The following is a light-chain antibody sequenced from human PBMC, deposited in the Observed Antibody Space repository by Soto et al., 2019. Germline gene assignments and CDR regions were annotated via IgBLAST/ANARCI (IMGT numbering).Light chain of an antibody. CDR3: FSYSTSSSLYV. J-gene: IGLJ1*01. CDR2: HVN. CDR1: SNDVAGYNY. V-gene: IGLV2-14*03. Sequence: QSALTQPPSASGSPGQSVTLSCTGTSNDVAGYNYVSWYQQHPGRAPKLLIYHVNTRPSGISNRFSGSKSGDTASLTISGLQAEDEAEYSCFSYSTSSSLYVFGSGTKLTV.